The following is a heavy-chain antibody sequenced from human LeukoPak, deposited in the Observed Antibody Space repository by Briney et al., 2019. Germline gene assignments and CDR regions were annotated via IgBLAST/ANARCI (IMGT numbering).Heavy chain of an antibody. D-gene: IGHD3-10*01. CDR3: VKRAYGSGTEYYYFYYMDV. V-gene: IGHV3-23*01. CDR1: GFTFSSYA. CDR2: ISGSGGST. J-gene: IGHJ6*03. Sequence: PGGSLRLSCAASGFTFSSYAMSWVRQAPGKGLEWVSGISGSGGSTYYADSVKGRFTISRDNSKNTLYMQMNSLRAEDTAVYSCVKRAYGSGTEYYYFYYMDVWGKGTTVTVSS.